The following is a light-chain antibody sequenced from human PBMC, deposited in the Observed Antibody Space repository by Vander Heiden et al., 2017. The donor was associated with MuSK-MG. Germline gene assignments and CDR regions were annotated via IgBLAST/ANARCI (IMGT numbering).Light chain of an antibody. V-gene: IGLV2-14*01. Sequence: QSALTQPASVSGSPGQSITISCTGTSSDVGGYKYVSWYLQHPGKAPKLMIYEGNKRPSGVSNRFSGSKSGNTASLTISGLQEEDEADYYCSSYTSSATRVFGGGTKLTVL. CDR3: SSYTSSATRV. CDR1: SSDVGGYKY. J-gene: IGLJ3*02. CDR2: EGN.